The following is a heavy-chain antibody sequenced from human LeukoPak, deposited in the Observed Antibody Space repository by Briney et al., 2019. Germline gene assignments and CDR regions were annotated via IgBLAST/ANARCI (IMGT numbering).Heavy chain of an antibody. CDR1: GFTFSSYS. V-gene: IGHV3-21*01. CDR3: ARLTTLVLKGAFDI. D-gene: IGHD3-22*01. J-gene: IGHJ3*02. Sequence: GGSLRLSCAASGFTFSSYSMNWVRQAPGKGLEWVSSISSSSSYIYYADSVKGRSTISRDSAKNSLYLQMNSLRAEDTAVYYCARLTTLVLKGAFDIWGQGTMVTVSS. CDR2: ISSSSSYI.